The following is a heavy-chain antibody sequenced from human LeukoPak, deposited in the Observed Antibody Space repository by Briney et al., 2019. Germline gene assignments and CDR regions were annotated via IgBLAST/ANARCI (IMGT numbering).Heavy chain of an antibody. CDR2: ISAYNGNT. D-gene: IGHD2-2*01. V-gene: IGHV1-18*01. CDR1: GYTFTSYG. CDR3: ARDFRDCSSTSCYSYGMDV. Sequence: ASVKVSCKAPGYTFTSYGISWVRQAPGQGLEWMGWISAYNGNTNYAQKLQGRVTMTTDTSTSTAYMELRSLRSDDTAVYYCARDFRDCSSTSCYSYGMDVWGQGTTVTVSS. J-gene: IGHJ6*02.